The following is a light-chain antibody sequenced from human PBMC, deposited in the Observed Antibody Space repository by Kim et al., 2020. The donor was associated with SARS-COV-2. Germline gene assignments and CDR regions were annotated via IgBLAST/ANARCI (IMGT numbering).Light chain of an antibody. V-gene: IGLV2-8*01. CDR1: SSDVGGYNY. J-gene: IGLJ2*01. CDR2: EVS. CDR3: SSYAGRDTGL. Sequence: QSALTQPPSASGSPGQSVTISCTGTSSDVGGYNYVSWYQQHPGKAPKLIIYEVSKRPSGVPDRFSGSKSGNTASLTVSGLQAEDEADYYCSSYAGRDTGLFGGGTQLTVL.